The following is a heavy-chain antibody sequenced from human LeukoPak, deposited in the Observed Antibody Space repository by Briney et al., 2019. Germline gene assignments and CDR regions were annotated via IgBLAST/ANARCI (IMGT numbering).Heavy chain of an antibody. D-gene: IGHD3-10*01. CDR2: IYPGDSDT. V-gene: IGHV5-51*01. Sequence: GESLKISCKGSGYSFTSYWIGWVRQMPGKGLEWMGIIYPGDSDTRYSPSFQGQVTISADKSISTAYLQWSSLKASDTAMYYCASITMVRGVITNWFDPWGQGTLVTVSS. CDR3: ASITMVRGVITNWFDP. CDR1: GYSFTSYW. J-gene: IGHJ5*02.